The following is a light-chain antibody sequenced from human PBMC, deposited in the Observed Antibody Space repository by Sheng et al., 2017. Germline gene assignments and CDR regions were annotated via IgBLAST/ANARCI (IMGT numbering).Light chain of an antibody. CDR2: DVS. J-gene: IGLJ3*02. V-gene: IGLV2-11*01. Sequence: QSALTQPRSVSGSPGQSVTISCTGTSSDIGVYNYVSWYQQHPGKVPKLMIYDVSKRPSGVPDRFSGSKSGNTASLTISGLQAEDDADYYCCSYANSYTWVFGGGTKVTVL. CDR3: CSYANSYTWV. CDR1: SSDIGVYNY.